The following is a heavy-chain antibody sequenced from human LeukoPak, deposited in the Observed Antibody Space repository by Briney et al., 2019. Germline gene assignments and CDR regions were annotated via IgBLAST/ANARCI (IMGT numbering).Heavy chain of an antibody. CDR3: ARGTAYGSGSYYPPDY. CDR1: GGSFSGYY. CDR2: INHSGST. V-gene: IGHV4-34*01. D-gene: IGHD3-10*01. J-gene: IGHJ4*02. Sequence: PETLSLTCAVYGGSFSGYYWSWIRQPPGKGLEWIGEINHSGSTNYNPSLKSRVTISVDTSKNQFSLKLSSVTAADTAVYYCARGTAYGSGSYYPPDYWGQGTLVTVSS.